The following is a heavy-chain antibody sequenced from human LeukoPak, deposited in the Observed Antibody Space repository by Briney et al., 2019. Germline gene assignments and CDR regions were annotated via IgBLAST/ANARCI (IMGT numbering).Heavy chain of an antibody. Sequence: GGSLRLSCAASGFTFSNAWMSWVRQAPGKGLEWVGRIKSKNHGGTTDYAAPVKGRFTISRDDSKNTLFLQMNSLKNEDTAVYYCTSDQPYYYDSSGYLFWGQGGLVTVSS. D-gene: IGHD3-22*01. CDR1: GFTFSNAW. J-gene: IGHJ4*02. CDR2: IKSKNHGGTT. V-gene: IGHV3-15*01. CDR3: TSDQPYYYDSSGYLF.